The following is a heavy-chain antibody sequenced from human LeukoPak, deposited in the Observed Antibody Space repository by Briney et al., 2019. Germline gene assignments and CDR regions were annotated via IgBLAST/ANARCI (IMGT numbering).Heavy chain of an antibody. Sequence: ASVKVSCKASGYTFTCYYMHWVRQAPGQGLEWMGWVIPSSGGTKYAQNFQDRVTMTRDTSISTAYMELSSLTYDDTAVYYCARGVLLQGRGAFDIWGQGAMVTVSS. J-gene: IGHJ3*02. CDR2: VIPSSGGT. V-gene: IGHV1-2*02. D-gene: IGHD2-15*01. CDR3: ARGVLLQGRGAFDI. CDR1: GYTFTCYY.